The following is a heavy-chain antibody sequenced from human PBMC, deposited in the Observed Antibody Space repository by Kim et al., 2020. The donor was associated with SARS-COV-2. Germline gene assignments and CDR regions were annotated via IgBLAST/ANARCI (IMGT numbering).Heavy chain of an antibody. V-gene: IGHV1-69*01. Sequence: PKFQGRVTITADESTSTAYMELSSLRSEDTAVYYCARAYYDFWSGYYFDYWGQGTLVTVSS. D-gene: IGHD3-3*01. J-gene: IGHJ4*02. CDR3: ARAYYDFWSGYYFDY.